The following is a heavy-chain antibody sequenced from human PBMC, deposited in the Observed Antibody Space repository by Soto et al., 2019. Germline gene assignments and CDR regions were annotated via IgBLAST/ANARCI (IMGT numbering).Heavy chain of an antibody. D-gene: IGHD4-4*01. CDR2: ISYDGSNK. CDR1: GFTFSSYG. J-gene: IGHJ6*03. Sequence: PGGSLRLSCAASGFTFSSYGMHWVRQAPGKGLEWVAVISYDGSNKYYADSVKGRFTISRDNSKNTLYLQMNSLRAEDTAVYYCAKEGILQSYYYYYMDVWGKGTTVTVSS. CDR3: AKEGILQSYYYYYMDV. V-gene: IGHV3-30*18.